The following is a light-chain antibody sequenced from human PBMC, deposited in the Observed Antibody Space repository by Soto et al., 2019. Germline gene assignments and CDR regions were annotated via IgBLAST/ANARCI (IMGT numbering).Light chain of an antibody. Sequence: EIVLTQYPATLSLSPGERATLSCRASQSVSSYLAWYQQKPGQAPRLLIYDASNRATGIPARFSGSGSGTDFTLTISSLEPEDFAVYYCQQRSNWPRTFGQGTKVDI. CDR1: QSVSSY. CDR3: QQRSNWPRT. J-gene: IGKJ1*01. CDR2: DAS. V-gene: IGKV3-11*01.